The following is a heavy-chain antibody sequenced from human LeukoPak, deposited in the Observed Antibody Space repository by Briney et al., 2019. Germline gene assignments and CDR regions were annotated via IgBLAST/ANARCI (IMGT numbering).Heavy chain of an antibody. CDR2: INPNSGGT. CDR3: ARSSYGGSYPREFDY. Sequence: ASVKVSCKASGYTFTGYYMHWVRQAPGQGLEWMGWINPNSGGTNYAQKFQGRVTMTRDTSISTAYMELSRLRSDDTAVYYCARSSYGGSYPREFDYWGQGTLVTVSS. J-gene: IGHJ4*02. D-gene: IGHD1-26*01. CDR1: GYTFTGYY. V-gene: IGHV1-2*02.